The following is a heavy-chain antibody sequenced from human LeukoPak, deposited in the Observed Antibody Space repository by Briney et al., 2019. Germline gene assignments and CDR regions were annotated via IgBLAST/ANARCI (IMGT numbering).Heavy chain of an antibody. Sequence: SETLSLTCTVSGGSISSSSYYWGWIRQPPGKGLEWIGSIYYSGSTYYNPSLKSRVTVSLDTSKNQFSLKLSSVTAADTAVYYCARGVLVVVATWFDPWGQGTLVTVSS. CDR2: IYYSGST. V-gene: IGHV4-39*01. D-gene: IGHD2-15*01. J-gene: IGHJ5*02. CDR1: GGSISSSSYY. CDR3: ARGVLVVVATWFDP.